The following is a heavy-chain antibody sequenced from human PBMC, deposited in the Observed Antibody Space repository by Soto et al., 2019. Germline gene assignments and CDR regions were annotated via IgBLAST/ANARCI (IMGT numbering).Heavy chain of an antibody. CDR1: GFTFSGSA. J-gene: IGHJ4*02. V-gene: IGHV3-73*01. CDR2: IRSKPNNYAT. CDR3: TRHVVDF. Sequence: EVQLVESGGGLVQPGGSLKLSCAASGFTFSGSAMHWVRQASGKGLEWVGRIRSKPNNYATAYAASVKGRFTISRDDSKNTAYLQMNSLKTEDTAVYYCTRHVVDFWGQGTLVTVSS.